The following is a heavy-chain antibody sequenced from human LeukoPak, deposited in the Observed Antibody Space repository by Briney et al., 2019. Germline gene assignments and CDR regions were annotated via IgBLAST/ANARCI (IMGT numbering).Heavy chain of an antibody. J-gene: IGHJ6*03. CDR2: ISYDGSNK. V-gene: IGHV3-30*04. CDR1: GFTFSSYA. CDR3: AKGGYSYGYSDYYYMDV. D-gene: IGHD5-18*01. Sequence: PGGSLRLSCAASGFTFSSYAMHWVRQAPGKGLEWVAVISYDGSNKYYADSVKGRFTISRDNSKNTLYLQMNSLRAEDTAVYYCAKGGYSYGYSDYYYMDVWGKGTTVTVSS.